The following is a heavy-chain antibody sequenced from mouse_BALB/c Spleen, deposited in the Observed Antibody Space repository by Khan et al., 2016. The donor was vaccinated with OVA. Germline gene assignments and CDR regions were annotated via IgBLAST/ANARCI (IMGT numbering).Heavy chain of an antibody. CDR3: AREEDLYYFEY. CDR2: IYPGTDNT. V-gene: IGHV1S132*01. CDR1: GYIFTSYW. Sequence: QVQLKQSGAELVRPGASVKLSCKTSGYIFTSYWIHWVKQRSGQGLEWIARIYPGTDNTYYTEKLKDRATLTADTSSSTPYMHLSSLKSEDSAVYFGAREEDLYYFEYWGQGTTLTVSS. J-gene: IGHJ2*01.